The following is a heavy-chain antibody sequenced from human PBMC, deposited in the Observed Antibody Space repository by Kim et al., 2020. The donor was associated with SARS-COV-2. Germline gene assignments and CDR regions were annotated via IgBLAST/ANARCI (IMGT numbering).Heavy chain of an antibody. D-gene: IGHD2-15*01. J-gene: IGHJ4*02. CDR2: T. Sequence: TNSNPSLKSRITISVDTSKNQFSLKLSSVTAADTAVYYCARGPRGIFDYWGQGTLVTVSS. CDR3: ARGPRGIFDY. V-gene: IGHV4-34*01.